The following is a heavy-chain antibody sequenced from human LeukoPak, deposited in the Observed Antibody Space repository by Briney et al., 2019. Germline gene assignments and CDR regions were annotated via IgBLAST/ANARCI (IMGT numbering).Heavy chain of an antibody. V-gene: IGHV4-34*01. CDR2: INHSGST. D-gene: IGHD1-26*01. J-gene: IGHJ3*02. Sequence: AGGSLRLSCAASGFTFSSYSMNWVRQPPGKGLEWIGEINHSGSTNYNPSLKSRVTISVDTSKNQFSLKLSSVTAADTAVYYCARRGGSYYESRAFDIWGQGTMVTVSS. CDR1: GFTFSSYS. CDR3: ARRGGSYYESRAFDI.